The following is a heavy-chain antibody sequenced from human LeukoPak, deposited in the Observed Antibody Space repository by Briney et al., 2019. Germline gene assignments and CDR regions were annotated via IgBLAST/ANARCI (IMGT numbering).Heavy chain of an antibody. CDR2: IYYSGST. CDR1: GGSISSYY. Sequence: SETLSLTCTVSGGSISSYYWSWIRQPPGKGLEWIGYIYYSGSTNYNSSLKSRGTISVDTSKNQFSLKLSSVTAADTAVYYCARDHPVAGIGYWGQGTLVTVSS. CDR3: ARDHPVAGIGY. V-gene: IGHV4-59*01. J-gene: IGHJ4*02. D-gene: IGHD6-19*01.